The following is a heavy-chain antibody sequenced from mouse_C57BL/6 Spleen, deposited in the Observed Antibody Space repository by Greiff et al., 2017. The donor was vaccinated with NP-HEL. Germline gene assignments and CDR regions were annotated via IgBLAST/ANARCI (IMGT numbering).Heavy chain of an antibody. CDR2: IYPGDGDT. Sequence: QVQLRQSGPELVKPGASVKISCKASGYAFSSSWMNWVKQRPGKGLEWIGRIYPGDGDTNYNGKFKGKATLTADKSSSTAYMQLSSLTSEDSAVYFCAREGDYISYYYAMDYWGQGTSGTVSS. J-gene: IGHJ4*01. V-gene: IGHV1-82*01. CDR3: AREGDYISYYYAMDY. D-gene: IGHD2-13*01. CDR1: GYAFSSSW.